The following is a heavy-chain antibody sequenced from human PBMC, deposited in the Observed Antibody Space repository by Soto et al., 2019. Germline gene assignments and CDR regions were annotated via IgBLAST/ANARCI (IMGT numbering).Heavy chain of an antibody. Sequence: PSKNLSLTCTVSGASISSSSVYWGWIRQPPGKGLEWIAYIYHNGYTYYNPSLKSRVTISVDTSKNQFSLKLSSVTAADTAVYYCARAHYGDYGYGMDVWGQGTTVTVSS. CDR2: IYHNGYT. D-gene: IGHD4-17*01. V-gene: IGHV4-39*07. CDR1: GASISSSSVY. CDR3: ARAHYGDYGYGMDV. J-gene: IGHJ6*02.